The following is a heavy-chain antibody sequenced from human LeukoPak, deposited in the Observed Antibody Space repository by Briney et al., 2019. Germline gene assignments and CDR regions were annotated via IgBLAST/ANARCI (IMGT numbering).Heavy chain of an antibody. CDR1: GFTFSSYA. CDR3: ARDRGDRSNYSGSQRRFDP. J-gene: IGHJ5*02. D-gene: IGHD1-26*01. Sequence: PGGSLRLSCAASGFTFSSYAMSWVRQAPGKGLEWVSTISGTDSTTYSADSVKGRFTISRDNSKNTLYLQMNSLRAEDTAVYYCARDRGDRSNYSGSQRRFDPWGQGTLVTVSS. CDR2: ISGTDSTT. V-gene: IGHV3-23*01.